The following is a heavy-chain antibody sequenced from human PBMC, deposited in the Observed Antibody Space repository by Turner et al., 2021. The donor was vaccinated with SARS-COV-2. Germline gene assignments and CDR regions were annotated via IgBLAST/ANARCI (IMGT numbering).Heavy chain of an antibody. CDR1: GFTFSSYW. Sequence: EVQLVESGGGLVQPGGSLRLACAASGFTFSSYWMSWVRQAPGKGLEWVANIKQDVSEKYYVDSVKGRFTISRDNAKNSLYLQMNSLRAEDTAVYYCARDQGAVTGAYDYWGQGTLVTVSS. V-gene: IGHV3-7*01. CDR2: IKQDVSEK. J-gene: IGHJ4*02. CDR3: ARDQGAVTGAYDY. D-gene: IGHD6-19*01.